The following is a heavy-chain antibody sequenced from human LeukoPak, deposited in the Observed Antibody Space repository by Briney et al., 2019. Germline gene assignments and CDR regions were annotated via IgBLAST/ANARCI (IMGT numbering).Heavy chain of an antibody. V-gene: IGHV4-31*03. J-gene: IGHJ3*02. CDR1: GGSISGGGGYY. CDR2: IYYSGNT. D-gene: IGHD3-10*01. Sequence: SETLSLTCTVSGGSISGGGGYYWSWIRQRPGKGLEWIGYIYYSGNTYYSPSLRSRVTISVDTSKNQFSLKLSSVTAADTAVYYCARVSITKPFDIWGQGTMVTVSS. CDR3: ARVSITKPFDI.